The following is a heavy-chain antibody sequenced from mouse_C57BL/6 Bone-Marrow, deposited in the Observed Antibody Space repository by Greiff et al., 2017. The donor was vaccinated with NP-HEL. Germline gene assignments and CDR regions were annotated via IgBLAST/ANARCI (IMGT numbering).Heavy chain of an antibody. CDR1: GYTFTSYW. J-gene: IGHJ4*01. V-gene: IGHV1-55*01. D-gene: IGHD3-1*01. CDR3: ARGELGDYAMDY. Sequence: VQLHQPGAELVKPGASVKMSCKASGYTFTSYWITWVKQRPGQGLEWIGDIYPGSGSTNYNEKFKSKATLTVDTSSSTAYMQLSSLTSEDSAVYYCARGELGDYAMDYWGQGTSVTVSS. CDR2: IYPGSGST.